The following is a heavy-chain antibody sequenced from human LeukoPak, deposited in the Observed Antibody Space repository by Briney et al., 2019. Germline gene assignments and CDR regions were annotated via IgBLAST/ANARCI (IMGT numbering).Heavy chain of an antibody. D-gene: IGHD6-13*01. CDR2: ISGSGGST. V-gene: IGHV3-23*01. CDR3: AKDQGRQQLVNIFDY. J-gene: IGHJ4*02. CDR1: GFTFSSYA. Sequence: GGSLRLSCAASGFTFSSYAMSWVRQAPGKGLEWVSAISGSGGSTYYADAVKGRFTISRDNSKNTLYLQMNSLRAEDTAVYYCAKDQGRQQLVNIFDYWGQGTLVTVSS.